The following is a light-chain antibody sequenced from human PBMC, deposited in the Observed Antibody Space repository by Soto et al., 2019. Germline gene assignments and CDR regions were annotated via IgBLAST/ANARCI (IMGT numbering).Light chain of an antibody. J-gene: IGKJ4*01. CDR3: QKRSSWPLT. CDR1: QSVSSY. V-gene: IGKV3-11*01. Sequence: EIVLTQSPATLSLSPGERATLSCRASQSVSSYLAWYQQKPGQAPRLLIYDASNRATGVPARFSGSGYGTDFSLTISSLEPEDFAVYYCQKRSSWPLTFVGGTKVEMK. CDR2: DAS.